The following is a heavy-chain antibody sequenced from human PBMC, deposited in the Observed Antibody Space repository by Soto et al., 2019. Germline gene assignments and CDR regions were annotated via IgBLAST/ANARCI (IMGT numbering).Heavy chain of an antibody. D-gene: IGHD4-4*01. CDR2: IYYSGST. Sequence: QVQLQESGPGLVKPSETLSLTCTVSGGSISSYYWSWIRQPPGKGLEWIGYIYYSGSTNDNPSLKSRVTRAVDTSKNQFAPKLSSVTAADTAVYDWAFKRGNADASDIWGQGTMVTVSS. CDR3: AFKRGNADASDI. CDR1: GGSISSYY. V-gene: IGHV4-59*01. J-gene: IGHJ3*02.